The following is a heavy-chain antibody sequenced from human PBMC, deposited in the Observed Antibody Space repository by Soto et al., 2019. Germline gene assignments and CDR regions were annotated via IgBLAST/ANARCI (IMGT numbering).Heavy chain of an antibody. V-gene: IGHV3-23*01. D-gene: IGHD6-13*01. CDR3: AKGERFGSSWSNYFDY. CDR1: GFTFSSYA. Sequence: PGGSLRLSCAASGFTFSSYAVSWVRQAPGKGLEWVSAISGSGGSTYSADSVRGRLTISRDNSRSTLYLQMNSLRAEDTAVYYCAKGERFGSSWSNYFDYWGQGTLVTVSS. CDR2: ISGSGGST. J-gene: IGHJ4*02.